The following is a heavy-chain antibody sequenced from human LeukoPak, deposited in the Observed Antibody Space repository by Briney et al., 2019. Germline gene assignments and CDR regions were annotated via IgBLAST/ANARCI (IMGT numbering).Heavy chain of an antibody. CDR2: INHSGST. CDR3: AGGGDDFWSGYFIPREKYYFDY. D-gene: IGHD3-3*01. J-gene: IGHJ4*02. V-gene: IGHV4-34*01. Sequence: SETLSLTCAVYGGSFSGYYWSWIRQPPGKGLEWIGEINHSGSTNYNPSLKSRVTISVDTSKNQFSLKLSSVTAADTAVYYCAGGGDDFWSGYFIPREKYYFDYWGQGTLVTVSS. CDR1: GGSFSGYY.